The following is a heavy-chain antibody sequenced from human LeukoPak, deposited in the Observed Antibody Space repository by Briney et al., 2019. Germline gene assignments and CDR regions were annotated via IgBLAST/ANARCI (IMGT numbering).Heavy chain of an antibody. Sequence: SETLSLTCSVSGVSIRSYSWSWIRQPSGKGLEWIGRIQTTGSTHYNPSLRSRVTMSQDTPKNQFSLKLSPVTPVDTPAYNCAREEEGDYSDYFDCWGQGTLVTVSS. CDR2: IQTTGST. D-gene: IGHD2-15*01. V-gene: IGHV4-4*07. CDR3: AREEEGDYSDYFDC. J-gene: IGHJ4*02. CDR1: GVSIRSYS.